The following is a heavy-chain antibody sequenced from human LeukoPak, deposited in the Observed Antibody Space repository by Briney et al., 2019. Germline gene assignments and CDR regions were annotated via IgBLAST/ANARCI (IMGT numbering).Heavy chain of an antibody. J-gene: IGHJ4*02. Sequence: SETLSLTCTVSGGSISSYYWSWIRQPRWKGVEWIGYISYTGGTNYNPSLKSRVTISVDTSKNQFSLKLSSVTAADTAVYYCARAPPLSRPYTGNNYYFDYWGQGTLVTVSS. D-gene: IGHD5-24*01. CDR1: GGSISSYY. CDR2: ISYTGGT. CDR3: ARAPPLSRPYTGNNYYFDY. V-gene: IGHV4-59*01.